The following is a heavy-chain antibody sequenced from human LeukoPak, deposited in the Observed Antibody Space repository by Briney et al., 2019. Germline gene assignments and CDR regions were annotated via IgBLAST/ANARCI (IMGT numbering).Heavy chain of an antibody. D-gene: IGHD3-10*01. CDR3: AKDTATSRRGFDY. CDR2: IRYDGTDD. J-gene: IGHJ4*02. Sequence: GGSLRLSCAASGFTFSSYGMHWLRQAPRKGLEWVAVIRYDGTDDYYADSVKGRFTLSRDNSKKTLYLQMSSLRAEGTAVYYCAKDTATSRRGFDYWGEGTLAAVSS. V-gene: IGHV3-30*02. CDR1: GFTFSSYG.